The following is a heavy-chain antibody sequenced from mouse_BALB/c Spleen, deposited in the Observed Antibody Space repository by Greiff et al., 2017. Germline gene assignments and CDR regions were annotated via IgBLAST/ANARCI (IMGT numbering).Heavy chain of an antibody. CDR1: GYSITSDYA. CDR2: ISYSGST. CDR3: AKTGTLAY. V-gene: IGHV3-2*02. J-gene: IGHJ3*01. D-gene: IGHD4-1*01. Sequence: EVKLVESGPGLVKPSQSLSLTCTVTGYSITSDYAWNWIRQFPGNKLEWMGYISYSGSTSYNPSLKSRISITRDTSKNQFFLQLNSVTTEDTATYYCAKTGTLAYWGQGTLVTVSA.